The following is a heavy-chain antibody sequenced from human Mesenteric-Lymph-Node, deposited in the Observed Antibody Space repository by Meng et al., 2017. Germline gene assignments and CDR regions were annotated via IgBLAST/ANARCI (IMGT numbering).Heavy chain of an antibody. J-gene: IGHJ4*02. CDR3: ATQESRDGHNPY. CDR1: GYYISSCNW. V-gene: IGHV4-28*01. Sequence: QVQLLEAGPGLVKPSDTLSLPCAVSGYYISSCNWWGRIRQPPGKGLEWIGYIYYSGSTYYNPSLKSRVTISVDKSKNQFSLKLSSVTAADTAVYYCATQESRDGHNPYWGQGTLVTVSS. CDR2: IYYSGST. D-gene: IGHD5-24*01.